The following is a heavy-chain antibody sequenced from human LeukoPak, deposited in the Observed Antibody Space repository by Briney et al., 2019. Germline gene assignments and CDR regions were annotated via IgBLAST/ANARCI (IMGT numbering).Heavy chain of an antibody. CDR3: ARRGGSGRSFDY. V-gene: IGHV4-61*01. J-gene: IGHJ4*02. Sequence: PSETLSLTWTVSGGSVSSGTYYWSWIRQPPGKGLEWIGYIYYTGSTNYNPSLKSRLTISVDTSKNQFSLKLSSLTAADTTVYYCARRGGSGRSFDYWGQGTLVTVPS. D-gene: IGHD3-10*01. CDR2: IYYTGST. CDR1: GGSVSSGTYY.